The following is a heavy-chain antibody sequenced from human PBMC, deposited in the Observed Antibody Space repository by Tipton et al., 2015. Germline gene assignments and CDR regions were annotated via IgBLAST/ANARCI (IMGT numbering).Heavy chain of an antibody. J-gene: IGHJ5*02. D-gene: IGHD2-2*02. V-gene: IGHV4-59*01. CDR1: GGSISSYF. CDR3: AGGAYTYNWFDP. Sequence: TLSLTCNVSGGSISSYFWSWIRQSPGMGLEWIGYIYSSGSTNYAPSLESRVTMSIDTSKNQFSLRLTSVNTADTAIYYCAGGAYTYNWFDPWGQGTLVTVSS. CDR2: IYSSGST.